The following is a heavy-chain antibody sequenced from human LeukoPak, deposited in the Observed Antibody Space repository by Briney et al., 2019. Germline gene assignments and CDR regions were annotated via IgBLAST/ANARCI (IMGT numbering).Heavy chain of an antibody. CDR3: YSGHDSIYFDY. V-gene: IGHV3-49*04. CDR2: IRSKNFGETQ. D-gene: IGHD5-12*01. Sequence: GGSLRLSCTVSGFSFGDYTMTWVRQAPGKGLEWVSFIRSKNFGETQEYAAAVKGRFTISRDDSKNITYLEMNSLKTEDTAVYYCYSGHDSIYFDYWGQGTLVTVSS. CDR1: GFSFGDYT. J-gene: IGHJ4*02.